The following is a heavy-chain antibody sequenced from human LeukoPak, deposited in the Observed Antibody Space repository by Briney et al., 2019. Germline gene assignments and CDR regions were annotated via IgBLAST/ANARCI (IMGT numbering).Heavy chain of an antibody. CDR3: ARHALGYCSGGRCPIPYYYHMDV. V-gene: IGHV4-39*01. CDR1: GGSISSSSYY. CDR2: IYYSGST. J-gene: IGHJ6*03. D-gene: IGHD2-15*01. Sequence: SETLSLTCTVSGGSISSSSYYWGWIRQPPGKGLEWIGSIYYSGSTYYNPSLKSRVTISVDTSKNQFSLKLTSVTAADTAVYYCARHALGYCSGGRCPIPYYYHMDVWGKGTTVTVSS.